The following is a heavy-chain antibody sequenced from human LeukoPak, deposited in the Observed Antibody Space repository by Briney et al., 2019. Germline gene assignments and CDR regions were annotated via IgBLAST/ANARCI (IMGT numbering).Heavy chain of an antibody. CDR1: GFPFSDYW. V-gene: IGHV3-7*01. Sequence: GGSLRLSCAASGFPFSDYWIDWVRQAPGKGMEWVANIKEDGSKKSYADSVKGRFTISRDNAKSSLYLQMNSLRADDTAVYYCSRSLDYWGQGALVTVSS. J-gene: IGHJ4*02. CDR3: SRSLDY. CDR2: IKEDGSKK.